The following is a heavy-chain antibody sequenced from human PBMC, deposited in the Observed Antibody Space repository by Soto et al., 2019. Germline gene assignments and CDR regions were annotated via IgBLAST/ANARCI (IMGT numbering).Heavy chain of an antibody. J-gene: IGHJ4*02. Sequence: QVQLVQSGAEVKKPGASVKVSCKASGYTFTGYYMHWVRQAPGQGLEWMGWINPNSGGTNYAQKFQGWVTMTRDTSISTDYIDLSRLRSGDTAVYYCARASSCCDGSGCLVFDYWGQGSLVTVSS. CDR1: GYTFTGYY. CDR3: ARASSCCDGSGCLVFDY. V-gene: IGHV1-2*04. D-gene: IGHD3-22*01. CDR2: INPNSGGT.